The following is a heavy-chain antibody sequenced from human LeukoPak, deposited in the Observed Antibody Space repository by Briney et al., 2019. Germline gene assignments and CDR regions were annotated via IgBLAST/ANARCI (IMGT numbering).Heavy chain of an antibody. J-gene: IGHJ4*02. Sequence: GGSLRLSCAASGFTFSSYSMNWVRQAPGKGLEWVSSISSSSSYIYYADSVKGRFTISRDNAKNSLYLQMNSLRAEDTAVYYCARVKYSGSYYVDYWAREPWSPSPQ. V-gene: IGHV3-21*01. D-gene: IGHD1-26*01. CDR1: GFTFSSYS. CDR2: ISSSSSYI. CDR3: ARVKYSGSYYVDY.